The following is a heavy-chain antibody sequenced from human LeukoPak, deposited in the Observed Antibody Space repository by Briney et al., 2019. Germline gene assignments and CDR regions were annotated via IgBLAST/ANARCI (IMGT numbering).Heavy chain of an antibody. CDR1: GFTFSSSA. CDR2: IVVGSGNT. Sequence: SVKVSCKASGFTFSSSAVQWVRQARGQRLEWIGWIVVGSGNTNYAQKFQERVTISRDMSTSTAHMELSSLRSEDTAVYYCAAATGATAGSYAFDIWGQGTMVTVSS. J-gene: IGHJ3*02. CDR3: AAATGATAGSYAFDI. V-gene: IGHV1-58*01. D-gene: IGHD1-26*01.